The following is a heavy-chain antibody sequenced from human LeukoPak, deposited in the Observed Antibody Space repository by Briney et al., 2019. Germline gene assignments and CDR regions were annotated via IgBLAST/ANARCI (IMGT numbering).Heavy chain of an antibody. Sequence: PSETLSLTCTVSGGSISSYYWSWIRQPAGKGLEWIGRIYTSGSTNYNPSLKSRVTIAVDTSKNQFSLKLSSVTAADTAVYYCARVGDWNDLVYWGQGTLVTVSS. CDR3: ARVGDWNDLVY. J-gene: IGHJ4*02. V-gene: IGHV4-4*07. D-gene: IGHD1-1*01. CDR1: GGSISSYY. CDR2: IYTSGST.